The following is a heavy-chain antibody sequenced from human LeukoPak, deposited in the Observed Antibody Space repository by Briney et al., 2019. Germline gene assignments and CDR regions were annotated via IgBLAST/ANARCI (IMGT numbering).Heavy chain of an antibody. V-gene: IGHV1-69*13. D-gene: IGHD2-2*02. CDR1: GGTFSSYA. CDR2: IIPIFGTA. J-gene: IGHJ4*02. Sequence: SVKVSCKASGGTFSSYAISWVRQAPGQGLEWMGGIIPIFGTANYAQKFQGRVTITADESTSTAYMELSSLRSEDTAVYYCARSELGYCSSTSCYTPHFDYWGQGTLVTVSS. CDR3: ARSELGYCSSTSCYTPHFDY.